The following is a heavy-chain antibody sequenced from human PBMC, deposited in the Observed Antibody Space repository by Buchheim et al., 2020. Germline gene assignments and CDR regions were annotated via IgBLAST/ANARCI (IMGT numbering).Heavy chain of an antibody. J-gene: IGHJ4*02. CDR3: ARDPLLNGGTLDY. Sequence: VQLVESGGGLVQPGGSMRLSCAASGFTFSDLWMHWVRQTPGKGLMWVSRINSDGSSTIYGASVKGRFTVSRDNAKNNLYLQMNSQRAEDTGVYYCARDPLLNGGTLDYWGQGT. CDR2: INSDGSST. CDR1: GFTFSDLW. V-gene: IGHV3-74*01. D-gene: IGHD1-1*01.